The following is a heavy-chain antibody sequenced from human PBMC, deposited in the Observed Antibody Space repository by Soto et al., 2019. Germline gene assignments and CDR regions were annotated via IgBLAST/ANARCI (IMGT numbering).Heavy chain of an antibody. CDR3: ARFKSTYYYDSSGYYFDY. J-gene: IGHJ4*02. Sequence: QVQLQESGPGLVKPSETLSLTCTVSGGSISSYYWSWIRQPPGKGLEWIGYIYYSGSTNYNPSLKSRVTISVDTSKNQFSLKLSSVTAADTAVYYCARFKSTYYYDSSGYYFDYWGQGTLVTVSS. CDR2: IYYSGST. D-gene: IGHD3-22*01. V-gene: IGHV4-59*01. CDR1: GGSISSYY.